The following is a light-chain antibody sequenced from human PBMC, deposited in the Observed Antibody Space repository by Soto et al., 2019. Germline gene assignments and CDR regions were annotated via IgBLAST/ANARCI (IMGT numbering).Light chain of an antibody. CDR2: EVN. V-gene: IGLV2-8*01. J-gene: IGLJ2*01. Sequence: QSALTQPPSASGSPRQSVTISCTGTSSDVGGNNFVSWYQQHPGKAPKALIYEVNKRPSGVPDRFSGSKSGNTASLTVSGLQAEDEADYYCTSFAGSSVVFGGGTKVTVL. CDR1: SSDVGGNNF. CDR3: TSFAGSSVV.